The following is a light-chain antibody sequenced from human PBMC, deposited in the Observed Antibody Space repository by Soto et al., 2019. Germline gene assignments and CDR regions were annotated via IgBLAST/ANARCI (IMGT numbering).Light chain of an antibody. V-gene: IGKV1-6*01. CDR1: QGIRYD. Sequence: IEITQNKSSLSASVGDRVAITCRASQGIRYDLGWYQQKPGEAPKLLIYAASSSQSGVPSRFSGSGSGTDFTLTISSLQPEDFATYFCLQDYNYPLPFGGGSNVDVK. CDR2: AAS. CDR3: LQDYNYPLP. J-gene: IGKJ4*01.